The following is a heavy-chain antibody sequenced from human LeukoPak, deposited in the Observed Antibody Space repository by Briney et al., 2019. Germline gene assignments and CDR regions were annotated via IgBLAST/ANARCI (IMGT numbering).Heavy chain of an antibody. CDR3: AKVGGYCSGGSCHTPSDY. D-gene: IGHD2-15*01. J-gene: IGHJ4*02. CDR2: ISGSGGST. Sequence: GGSLRLSCAASRFTYSSYAMSWVRQAPGKGLEWVSAISGSGGSTYYADSVKGRFTISRDNSKNTLYLQMNSLRAEDTAVYYCAKVGGYCSGGSCHTPSDYWGQGTLVTVSS. CDR1: RFTYSSYA. V-gene: IGHV3-23*01.